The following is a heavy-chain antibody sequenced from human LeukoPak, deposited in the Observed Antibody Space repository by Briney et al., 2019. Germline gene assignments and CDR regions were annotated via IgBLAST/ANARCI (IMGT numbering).Heavy chain of an antibody. CDR1: GFTFSSYS. D-gene: IGHD5-18*01. Sequence: GGSLRLSCAASGFTFSSYSMNWVRQAPGKGLEWVSSISSSSSYIYYADSMKGRFTISRDNAKNSLYLQMSSLRAEDTAVYYCAHGIYSYGRTLDYWGQGTLVTVSS. CDR3: AHGIYSYGRTLDY. CDR2: ISSSSSYI. J-gene: IGHJ4*02. V-gene: IGHV3-21*01.